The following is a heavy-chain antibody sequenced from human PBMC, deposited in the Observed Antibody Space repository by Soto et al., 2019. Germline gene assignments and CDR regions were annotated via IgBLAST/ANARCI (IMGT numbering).Heavy chain of an antibody. V-gene: IGHV4-61*01. J-gene: IGHJ5*02. CDR3: ARVIGQLGHCFDP. CDR1: GGSVSGGSYY. Sequence: KPSETLSLTCTVSGGSVSGGSYYWSWIRQPPGKGLEWIGNVYYSGSTNYNPSLKSRVTISLDTSKKQFSLKLSSVTAADTAVYYCARVIGQLGHCFDPWGQGTLVTVSS. D-gene: IGHD6-6*01. CDR2: VYYSGST.